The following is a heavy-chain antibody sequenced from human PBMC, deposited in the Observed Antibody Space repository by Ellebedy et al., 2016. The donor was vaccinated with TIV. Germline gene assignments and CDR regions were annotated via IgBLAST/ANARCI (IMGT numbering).Heavy chain of an antibody. CDR1: GFTFSSYS. D-gene: IGHD1-26*01. CDR3: ARSKQEELPSAVAFDI. V-gene: IGHV3-48*01. J-gene: IGHJ3*02. CDR2: ISSSSSTI. Sequence: GGSLRLSCAASGFTFSSYSMNWVRQAPGKGLEWVSYISSSSSTIYYADSVKGRFTISRDNAKNSLYLQMNSLRAEDTAVYYCARSKQEELPSAVAFDIWGQGTMVTVSS.